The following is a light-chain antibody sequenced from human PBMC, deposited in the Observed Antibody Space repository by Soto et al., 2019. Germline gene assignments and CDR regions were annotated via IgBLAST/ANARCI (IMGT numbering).Light chain of an antibody. Sequence: PVTQSLFSVTASLGGRVTITGRASQGINRWLAWYQQKPGKAPKLLIYDASSLQSGVPSRFSGSGSGTDFTLTISSLQPEDFATYYCEQANSFPITFGQGTRLEIK. J-gene: IGKJ5*01. V-gene: IGKV1-12*01. CDR1: QGINRW. CDR3: EQANSFPIT. CDR2: DAS.